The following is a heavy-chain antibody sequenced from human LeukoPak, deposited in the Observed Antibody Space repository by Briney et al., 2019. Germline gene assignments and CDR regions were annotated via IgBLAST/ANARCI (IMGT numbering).Heavy chain of an antibody. CDR1: GGSISSGSYY. V-gene: IGHV4-61*02. J-gene: IGHJ4*02. Sequence: SETLSLTCTVSGGSISSGSYYWSWIRQPAGKGLEWIGRIYTSGSTNYNPSLKSRVTMSEDTSKNQFSLKLSSVTAADTAVYYCARGRGYSGYDLVYWGQGTLVTVSS. CDR2: IYTSGST. D-gene: IGHD5-12*01. CDR3: ARGRGYSGYDLVY.